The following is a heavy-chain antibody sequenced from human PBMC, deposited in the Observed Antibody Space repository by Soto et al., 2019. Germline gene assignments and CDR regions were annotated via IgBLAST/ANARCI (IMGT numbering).Heavy chain of an antibody. Sequence: PGGSLRLSCLGSGFMFHNYSMNWVRQAPGRGLEWVSSISSRSRYTFYADSVKGRFTVSRDNTKNSLFLHMNSLRAEDTAVYFCVRPPLSGGRTWGQGTLVTVSS. CDR3: VRPPLSGGRT. CDR1: GFMFHNYS. D-gene: IGHD6-19*01. J-gene: IGHJ5*02. V-gene: IGHV3-21*01. CDR2: ISSRSRYT.